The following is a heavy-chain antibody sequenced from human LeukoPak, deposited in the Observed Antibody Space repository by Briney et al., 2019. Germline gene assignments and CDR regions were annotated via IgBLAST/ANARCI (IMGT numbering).Heavy chain of an antibody. CDR1: GFTFADYA. Sequence: GGSLRLSCAASGFTFADYAMHWVRQAPGKGLEWVSFISGDAATTYYADSVKGRFIISRDNAKNTLYLQMSSLRAEDTAVYYCAREHSSGWYSYDYWGQGTLVTVSS. D-gene: IGHD6-19*01. CDR2: ISGDAATT. V-gene: IGHV3-43*02. J-gene: IGHJ4*02. CDR3: AREHSSGWYSYDY.